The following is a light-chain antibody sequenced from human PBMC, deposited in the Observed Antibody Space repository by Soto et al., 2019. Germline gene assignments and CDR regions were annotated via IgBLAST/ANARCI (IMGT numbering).Light chain of an antibody. J-gene: IGLJ3*02. Sequence: QSVLTQPPSLSAAPVQRVTISCSVTSSNIGRNFVTWYLQLPGTAPKLLIYDNIRRPSGIPDRFSGSKSGSSATLGITGVQTGDEADYYCGTWDNSLSAWVFGGGTKLTVL. CDR1: SSNIGRNF. CDR3: GTWDNSLSAWV. V-gene: IGLV1-51*01. CDR2: DNI.